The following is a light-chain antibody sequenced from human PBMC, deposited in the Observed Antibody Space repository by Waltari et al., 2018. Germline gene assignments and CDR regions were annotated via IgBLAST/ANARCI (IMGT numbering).Light chain of an antibody. J-gene: IGKJ1*01. CDR1: QSIGSS. Sequence: EIVLTQSPGTLSLSPGERATLSGRASQSIGSSLAWYQQRPGQAPRLLIYGAFIRATGVADLFRGSGSGTDFSLTISRLEPEDLAVYCCQHYWRLPVAFGLGTKVEIK. CDR2: GAF. V-gene: IGKV3-20*01. CDR3: QHYWRLPVA.